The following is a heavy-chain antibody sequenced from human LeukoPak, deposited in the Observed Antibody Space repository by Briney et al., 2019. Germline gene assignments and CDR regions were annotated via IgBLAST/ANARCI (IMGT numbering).Heavy chain of an antibody. V-gene: IGHV3-23*01. J-gene: IGHJ5*02. CDR1: GFTFSSYA. CDR2: ISGSGGST. D-gene: IGHD2-2*01. Sequence: GGSLRLSCAASGFTFSSYAMSWVRQAPGQGLEWVSAISGSGGSTYYADSVKDRFTISRDNSKNTLYLQMNSLRAEDTAVYYCAKDRIVVVPAAINWFDPWGQGTLVTVSS. CDR3: AKDRIVVVPAAINWFDP.